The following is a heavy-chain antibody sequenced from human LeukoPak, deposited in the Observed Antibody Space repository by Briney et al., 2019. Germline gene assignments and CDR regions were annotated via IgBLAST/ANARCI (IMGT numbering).Heavy chain of an antibody. D-gene: IGHD5-12*01. V-gene: IGHV3-23*01. CDR1: GFTFRDYA. CDR2: ILNSGDTI. CDR3: TKDGLRGYDYDY. Sequence: GGSLRLSCAASGFTFRDYAMSWVRQAPGKGLEWVSNILNSGDTIKYADSVKGRFTVSRDNSKNTLYLQMDNLRGDDTAVYYCTKDGLRGYDYDYWGQGTLVTVSS. J-gene: IGHJ4*02.